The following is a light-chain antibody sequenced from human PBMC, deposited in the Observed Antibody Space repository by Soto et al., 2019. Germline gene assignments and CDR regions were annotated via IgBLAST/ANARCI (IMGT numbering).Light chain of an antibody. J-gene: IGKJ5*01. CDR1: QSVGRDY. CDR3: QQYASSPIT. Sequence: ENVLTQSPGTLSLSPGERATLSCRASQSVGRDYLAWFQQKPGQAPRLLIHDASRRATGIPDRFSGSGSGTDFTLTINALEPEDFAIYYCQQYASSPITSGQGSRVDIK. V-gene: IGKV3-20*01. CDR2: DAS.